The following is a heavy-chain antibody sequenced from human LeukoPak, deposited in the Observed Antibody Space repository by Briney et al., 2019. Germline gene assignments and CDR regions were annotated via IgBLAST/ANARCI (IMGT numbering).Heavy chain of an antibody. V-gene: IGHV3-30-3*01. D-gene: IGHD1-26*01. CDR1: GFTFSSYA. CDR2: ISYDGSNK. Sequence: PGRSLRLSCAASGFTFSSYAMHWVRQAPGKGLEWVAVISYDGSNKYYADSVKGRFTISRDNSKSTLYLQMSSLRADDTALYYCALNSEGRGSRYGMDVWGQGTTVTVSS. J-gene: IGHJ6*02. CDR3: ALNSEGRGSRYGMDV.